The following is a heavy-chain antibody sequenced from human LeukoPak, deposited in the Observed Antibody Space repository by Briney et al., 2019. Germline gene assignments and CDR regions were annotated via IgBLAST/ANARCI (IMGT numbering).Heavy chain of an antibody. CDR1: GGSISSYY. Sequence: SETLTLTCTVSGGSISSYYWSWIRQPPGKGLEWIGYIYYSGSTNYNPSLKSRVTISVDTSKNQFSLKLSSVTAADTAVYYCARVTLRGVYPDAFDIWGQGTMVTVSS. CDR3: ARVTLRGVYPDAFDI. V-gene: IGHV4-59*01. J-gene: IGHJ3*02. D-gene: IGHD3-10*01. CDR2: IYYSGST.